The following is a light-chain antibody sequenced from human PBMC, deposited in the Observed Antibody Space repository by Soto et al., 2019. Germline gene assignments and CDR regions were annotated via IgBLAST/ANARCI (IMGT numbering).Light chain of an antibody. CDR3: AVWDDSLIGRV. CDR2: NNN. Sequence: QAVVTQPPSASGTPGQRVTISCSGSSSNIGSNALNWYQQLPGTAPKLLIYNNNQRPSGVPDRFSGSKSGTSASLAISGLQSEDEADYYCAVWDDSLIGRVFGGGTKVTVL. J-gene: IGLJ3*02. V-gene: IGLV1-44*01. CDR1: SSNIGSNA.